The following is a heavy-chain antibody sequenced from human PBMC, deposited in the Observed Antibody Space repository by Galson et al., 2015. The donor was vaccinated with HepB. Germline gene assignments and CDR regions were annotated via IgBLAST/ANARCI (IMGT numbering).Heavy chain of an antibody. J-gene: IGHJ4*02. CDR1: RFTFSSYG. D-gene: IGHD1-26*01. CDR3: AKDRHSGSYILVY. Sequence: SLRLSCAASRFTFSSYGMHWVRQAPGKGLEWVAVISYDGSNKYYADSVKGRFTISRDISKNTLYLQMNSLRAEDTAVYYCAKDRHSGSYILVYWGQGTLVTVSS. V-gene: IGHV3-30*18. CDR2: ISYDGSNK.